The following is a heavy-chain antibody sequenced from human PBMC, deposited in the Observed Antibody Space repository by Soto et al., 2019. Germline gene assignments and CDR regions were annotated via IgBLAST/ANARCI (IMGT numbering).Heavy chain of an antibody. D-gene: IGHD3-3*01. J-gene: IGHJ6*02. V-gene: IGHV1-69*12. CDR1: GGTFSSYA. CDR3: ARDASVKLRFLESGYYYGMDV. Sequence: QVQLVQSGAEVKKPGSSVKVSCKASGGTFSSYAISWVRQAPGQGLEWMGGIIPIFGTANYAQKFQGRVTITADESTSTAYMELSSLRSADTAVYYCARDASVKLRFLESGYYYGMDVWGQGTTVTVSS. CDR2: IIPIFGTA.